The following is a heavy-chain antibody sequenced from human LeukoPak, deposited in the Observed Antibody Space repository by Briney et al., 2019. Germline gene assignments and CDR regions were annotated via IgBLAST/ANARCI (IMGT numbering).Heavy chain of an antibody. CDR1: GGSISSSSYY. CDR2: IYYSGST. V-gene: IGHV4-39*07. CDR3: ARERAGDYYDSSGPLDY. D-gene: IGHD3-22*01. Sequence: PSETLSLTCTVSGGSISSSSYYWGWIRQPPGKGLEWIGSIYYSGSTYYNPSLKSRVTISVDTSKNQFSLKLSSVTAADTAVYYCARERAGDYYDSSGPLDYWGQGTLVTVSS. J-gene: IGHJ4*02.